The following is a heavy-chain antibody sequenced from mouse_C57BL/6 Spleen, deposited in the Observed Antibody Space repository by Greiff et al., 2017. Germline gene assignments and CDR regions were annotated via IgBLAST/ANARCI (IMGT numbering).Heavy chain of an antibody. V-gene: IGHV1-58*01. CDR3: ARRDTTVGRYYAMDY. CDR1: GYTFTSYG. Sequence: VQLQQSGAELVRPGSSVKMSCKTSGYTFTSYGINWVKQRPGQGLEWIGYIWIGNGYTEYNEKFKGKATLTSDTSSSTAYMQLSSLTSEDSAIYFCARRDTTVGRYYAMDYWGQGTSVTVSS. J-gene: IGHJ4*01. CDR2: IWIGNGYT. D-gene: IGHD1-1*01.